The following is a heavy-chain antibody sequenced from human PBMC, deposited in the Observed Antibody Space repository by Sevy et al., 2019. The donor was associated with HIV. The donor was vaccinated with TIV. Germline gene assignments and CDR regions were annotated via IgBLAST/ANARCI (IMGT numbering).Heavy chain of an antibody. CDR2: IYTSGST. J-gene: IGHJ6*02. CDR1: GGSISSYY. CDR3: ARVGYCSSTSCPTGHYYYGMDV. D-gene: IGHD2-2*01. V-gene: IGHV4-4*07. Sequence: SETLSLTCTVSGGSISSYYWSWIRQPAGKGLEWIGRIYTSGSTNYNPPLKSRVTMSVDTSKNQFSLKLSSVTAADTAVYYCARVGYCSSTSCPTGHYYYGMDVWGQGTTVTVSS.